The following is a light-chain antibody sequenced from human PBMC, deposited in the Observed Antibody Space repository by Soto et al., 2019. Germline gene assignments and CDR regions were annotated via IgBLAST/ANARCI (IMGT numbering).Light chain of an antibody. CDR2: GAS. Sequence: ERVITQAPVTLSLYPGERATLSCRASQSVSSNLAWYQQKPGQAPRLLIYGASTRATGIPARFSGSGSGTDFTLTITSLEPEDFAFYYCHQRQRWPRTFGQGTKVDI. V-gene: IGKV3-15*01. CDR3: HQRQRWPRT. CDR1: QSVSSN. J-gene: IGKJ1*01.